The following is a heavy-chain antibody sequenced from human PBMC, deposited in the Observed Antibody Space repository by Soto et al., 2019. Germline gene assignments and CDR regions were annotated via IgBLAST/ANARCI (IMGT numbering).Heavy chain of an antibody. CDR2: IYYSGST. V-gene: IGHV4-39*01. CDR1: GGSISSSSYX. D-gene: IGHD3-22*01. J-gene: IGHJ6*02. Sequence: SETLSLTCTVSGGSISSSSYXWGWIRQPPGKGLEWIGSIYYSGSTYYNPSLKSRVTISVDTSKNQFSLKLSSVTAADTAVYYCARLPYYYDSSGYYGPYYGMDVWGQGTTVTVSS. CDR3: ARLPYYYDSSGYYGPYYGMDV.